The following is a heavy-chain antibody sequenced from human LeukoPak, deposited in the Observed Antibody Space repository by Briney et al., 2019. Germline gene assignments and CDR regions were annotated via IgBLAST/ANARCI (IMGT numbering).Heavy chain of an antibody. V-gene: IGHV3-48*03. CDR2: ISSSGSTI. Sequence: GGSLRLSCAASGFTFSSYEMNWVRQAPGKGLEWVSYISSSGSTIYYADSVKGRFTISRDNAKNSLYLQMNSLRAEDTAVYYCARAIRGGRYFDWHYYSDYWGQGTLVTVSS. CDR1: GFTFSSYE. D-gene: IGHD3-9*01. CDR3: ARAIRGGRYFDWHYYSDY. J-gene: IGHJ4*02.